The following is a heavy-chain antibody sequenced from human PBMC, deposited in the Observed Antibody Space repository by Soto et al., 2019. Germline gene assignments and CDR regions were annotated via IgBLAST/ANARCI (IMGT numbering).Heavy chain of an antibody. CDR2: ISYDGSNK. Sequence: GGSLRLSCAASGLTFSSYGMHWVRQAPGKGLEWVAVISYDGSNKYYADSVKGRFTISRDNSKNTLYLQMNSLRAEDTAVYYCAKDRARYCSSTSCYPGYFQHWGQGTLVTVSS. CDR3: AKDRARYCSSTSCYPGYFQH. D-gene: IGHD2-2*01. J-gene: IGHJ1*01. CDR1: GLTFSSYG. V-gene: IGHV3-30*18.